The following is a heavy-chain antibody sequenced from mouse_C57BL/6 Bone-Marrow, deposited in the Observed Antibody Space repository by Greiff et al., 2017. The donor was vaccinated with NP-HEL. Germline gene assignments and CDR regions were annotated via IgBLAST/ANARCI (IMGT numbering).Heavy chain of an antibody. Sequence: EVQGVESGGGLVKPGGSLKLSCAASGFTFSSYAMSWVRQTPEKRLEWVATISDGGSYTYYPDNVKGRFTISRDNAKNNLYLQMSHLKSEDTAMYYCARDLLPDYWGRGTTLTVSS. J-gene: IGHJ2*01. CDR1: GFTFSSYA. V-gene: IGHV5-4*01. CDR2: ISDGGSYT. CDR3: ARDLLPDY.